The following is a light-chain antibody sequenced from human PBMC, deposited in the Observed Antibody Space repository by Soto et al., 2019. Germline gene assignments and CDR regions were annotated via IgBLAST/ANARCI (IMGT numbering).Light chain of an antibody. V-gene: IGLV2-23*02. CDR2: EVS. CDR3: CSYAGSIPVV. J-gene: IGLJ2*01. CDR1: SSDGGSYNL. Sequence: QSALTQPASVSGSPGQSITISCTGTSSDGGSYNLVSWYQQHPGKAPKLMIYEVSKRPSGVSNRFSGSKSGNTASLTISGLQAEDEADYYCCSYAGSIPVVFGGGTKLTVL.